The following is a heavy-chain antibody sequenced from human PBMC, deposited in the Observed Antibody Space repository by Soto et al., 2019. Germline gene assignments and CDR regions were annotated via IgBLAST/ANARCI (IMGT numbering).Heavy chain of an antibody. J-gene: IGHJ6*02. CDR3: ARESYLGTYYYYGMDV. D-gene: IGHD3-16*02. CDR1: GYTFTSYY. CDR2: INPSGGST. V-gene: IGHV1-46*01. Sequence: ASVKVSCKASGYTFTSYYMHWVRQAPGQGLEWMGIINPSGGSTSYAQKFQSRVTMTRDTSTSTVYMELSSLRSEDTAVYYCARESYLGTYYYYGMDVWGQGTTVTVSS.